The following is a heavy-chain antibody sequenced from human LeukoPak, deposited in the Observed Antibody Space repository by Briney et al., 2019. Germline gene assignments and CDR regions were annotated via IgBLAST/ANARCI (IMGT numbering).Heavy chain of an antibody. J-gene: IGHJ4*02. CDR2: TYYRSKWYN. V-gene: IGHV6-1*01. Sequence: SQTLSLTCAISGDSVSNNIAAWNWIRQSPSRGLEWLGRTYYRSKWYNDYAASVKSRITINPDTSKNQFSLQVNSVTPEDTAVYYCAATILPRVAFDYWGQGTLVTVSS. D-gene: IGHD3-9*01. CDR1: GDSVSNNIAA. CDR3: AATILPRVAFDY.